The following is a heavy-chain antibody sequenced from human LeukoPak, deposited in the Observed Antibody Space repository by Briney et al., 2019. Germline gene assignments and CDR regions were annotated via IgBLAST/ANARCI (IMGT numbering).Heavy chain of an antibody. V-gene: IGHV1-8*02. CDR3: ARMARAALPTNRRNWFDP. CDR1: GYTFTSYG. CDR2: MNPNSGNT. J-gene: IGHJ5*02. Sequence: ASVKVSCKASGYTFTSYGINWVRQATGQGLEWMGWMNPNSGNTGYAQKFQGRVTMTRNTSISTAYMELSSLRSEDTAVYYCARMARAALPTNRRNWFDPWGQGTLVTVSS. D-gene: IGHD2-2*01.